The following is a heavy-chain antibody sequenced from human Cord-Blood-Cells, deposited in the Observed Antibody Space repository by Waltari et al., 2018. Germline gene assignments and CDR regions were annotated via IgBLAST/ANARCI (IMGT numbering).Heavy chain of an antibody. V-gene: IGHV1-69*12. CDR2: IIPIFGTA. D-gene: IGHD2-15*01. J-gene: IGHJ3*02. CDR1: GGSFSSSA. Sequence: VQLVQSGADVKKPGSSVKVSCKASGGSFSSSAIRWVRQAPGQGLEWMGGIIPIFGTANYAQKFQGRVTITADESTSTAYMELSSLRSEDTAVYYCARVVGDTGDDAFDIWGQGTMVTVSS. CDR3: ARVVGDTGDDAFDI.